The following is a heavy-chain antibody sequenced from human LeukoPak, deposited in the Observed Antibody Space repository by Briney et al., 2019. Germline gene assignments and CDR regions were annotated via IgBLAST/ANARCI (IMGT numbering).Heavy chain of an antibody. CDR1: GFTFSNYG. D-gene: IGHD3-16*01. Sequence: GGSLRLSCAASGFTFSNYGMHWVRQAPGKGPEWVAVIWYDGSNEYYADSVKGRFTVSRDNSENTLFLQMNSLRAEDTAMYHCAKDHPHSAYTGVRTGVFDIWGQGTMVTVSS. CDR3: AKDHPHSAYTGVRTGVFDI. J-gene: IGHJ3*02. V-gene: IGHV3-33*06. CDR2: IWYDGSNE.